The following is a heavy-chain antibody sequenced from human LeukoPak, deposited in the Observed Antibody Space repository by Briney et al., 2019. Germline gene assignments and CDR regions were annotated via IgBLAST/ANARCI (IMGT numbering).Heavy chain of an antibody. CDR1: GFTFSSYW. V-gene: IGHV3-7*01. J-gene: IGHJ6*03. CDR3: ARDSSSWYGDYYMDV. Sequence: GGSLRLSCAASGFTFSSYWMSWVRQAPGKGLEWVANIKQDGSEKYYVDSVKGRFTISRDNAKTSLYLQMNSLRAEDTAVYYCARDSSSWYGDYYMDVWGKGTTVTVSS. CDR2: IKQDGSEK. D-gene: IGHD6-13*01.